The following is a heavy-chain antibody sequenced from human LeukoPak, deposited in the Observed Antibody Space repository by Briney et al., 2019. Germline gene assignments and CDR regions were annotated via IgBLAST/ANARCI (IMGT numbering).Heavy chain of an antibody. D-gene: IGHD4-23*01. CDR1: GGSISSYY. CDR3: ARHYDYGGNLDL. V-gene: IGHV4-39*01. J-gene: IGHJ2*01. Sequence: SETLSLTCTVSGGSISSYYWSWIRQPPGKGLEWIGSIYYSGSTYYNPSLKSRVTISVDTSKNQFSLKLSSVTAADTAVYYCARHYDYGGNLDLWGRGTLVTVSS. CDR2: IYYSGST.